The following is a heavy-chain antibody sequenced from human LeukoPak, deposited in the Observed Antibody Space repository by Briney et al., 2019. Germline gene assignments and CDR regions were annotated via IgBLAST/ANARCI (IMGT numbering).Heavy chain of an antibody. CDR2: INHSGST. Sequence: SETLSLICAVYGGSFSGYYWSWIRQPPGKGLEWIGEINHSGSTNYNPSLKSRVTISVDTSKNQFSLKLSSVTAADTAVYYCARGSSNHWGQGTLVSVSS. CDR3: ARGSSNH. CDR1: GGSFSGYY. J-gene: IGHJ5*02. V-gene: IGHV4-34*01.